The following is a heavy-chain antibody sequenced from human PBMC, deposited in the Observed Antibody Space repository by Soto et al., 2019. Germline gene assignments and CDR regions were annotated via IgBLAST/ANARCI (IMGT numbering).Heavy chain of an antibody. J-gene: IGHJ4*02. D-gene: IGHD6-19*01. V-gene: IGHV3-7*01. Sequence: GGSLRLSCAASGFTFSDYWMSWVRQAPGKGLEWVANIKQDGSDKYYVDSVKGRFTISRDNAKNSLYLQMNSLRAEDTAVYYCASLAGTPPVDYWGQGTLVTVAS. CDR3: ASLAGTPPVDY. CDR1: GFTFSDYW. CDR2: IKQDGSDK.